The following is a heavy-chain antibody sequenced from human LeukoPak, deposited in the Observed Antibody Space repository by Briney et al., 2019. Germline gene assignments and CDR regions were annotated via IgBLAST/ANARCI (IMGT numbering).Heavy chain of an antibody. V-gene: IGHV3-23*01. D-gene: IGHD2-2*01. CDR2: ISGSGGTT. Sequence: GGSLKLSCAASGFTFSTYAMSWVRQAPGQGLEWVSVISGSGGTTFYTDSVKGRFTISRDNSENTVYLQMNSLRAEDTAVYYCAKDVLGYCSSTRCPQHFDHWGQGTLVTVSS. CDR1: GFTFSTYA. CDR3: AKDVLGYCSSTRCPQHFDH. J-gene: IGHJ4*02.